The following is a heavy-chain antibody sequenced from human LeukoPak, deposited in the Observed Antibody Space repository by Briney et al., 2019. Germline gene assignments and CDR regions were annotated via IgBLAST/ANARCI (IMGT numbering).Heavy chain of an antibody. J-gene: IGHJ4*02. CDR1: GGSISSFY. V-gene: IGHV4-59*01. CDR3: ARGYGRDGYRTLDY. CDR2: IYYSGST. Sequence: SETLSLTCTVSGGSISSFYWSWIRQPPGKGLEWIGYIYYSGSTNYNPSLKSRVTISVGTSKNQFSLKLSSVTAADTAVYYCARGYGRDGYRTLDYWGQGTLVTVSS. D-gene: IGHD5-24*01.